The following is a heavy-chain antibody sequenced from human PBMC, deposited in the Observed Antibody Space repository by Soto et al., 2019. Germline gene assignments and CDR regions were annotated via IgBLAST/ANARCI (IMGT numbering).Heavy chain of an antibody. CDR3: ARAFSSGLEDY. CDR1: GGTFSSYT. Sequence: QVQLVQSGAEVKKPGSSVKVSCKASGGTFSSYTISWVRQAPGQGLEWMGRIIPILGIANYAQKFQGRVKITADKSTSTAYMELSRLRSEDTAVYYCARAFSSGLEDYWGQGTLVTVSS. J-gene: IGHJ4*02. D-gene: IGHD6-19*01. CDR2: IIPILGIA. V-gene: IGHV1-69*02.